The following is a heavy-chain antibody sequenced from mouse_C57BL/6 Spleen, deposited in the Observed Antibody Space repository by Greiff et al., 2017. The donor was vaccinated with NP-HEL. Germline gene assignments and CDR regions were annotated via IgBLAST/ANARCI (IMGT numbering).Heavy chain of an antibody. CDR3: SSAYYGGFSY. J-gene: IGHJ3*01. V-gene: IGHV1-42*01. Sequence: VQLKESGPELVKPGASVKISCKASGYSFTGYYMNWVKQSPEKSLEWIGEINPSTGGTTYNQKFKAKAPLTVDKSSSTAYMQLKSLTSEDSAVYYFSSAYYGGFSYWGQATLVTVSA. CDR1: GYSFTGYY. D-gene: IGHD1-1*01. CDR2: INPSTGGT.